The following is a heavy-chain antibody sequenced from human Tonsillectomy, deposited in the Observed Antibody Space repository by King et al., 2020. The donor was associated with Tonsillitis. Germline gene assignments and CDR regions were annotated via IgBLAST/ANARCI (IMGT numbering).Heavy chain of an antibody. Sequence: VQLVESGGGLVQPGGSLRLSCAASGFTFSSYAMNWVRQAPGKGLEWVSGISGRGDSRYYADSVKGRFTISRDNSKNTLYLQMNSLRGEDTAVYYCATDLQYGDYRGVSVGLDLDFWGQGALVTVSS. CDR2: ISGRGDSR. V-gene: IGHV3-23*04. CDR1: GFTFSSYA. J-gene: IGHJ4*02. CDR3: ATDLQYGDYRGVSVGLDLDF. D-gene: IGHD2-21*01.